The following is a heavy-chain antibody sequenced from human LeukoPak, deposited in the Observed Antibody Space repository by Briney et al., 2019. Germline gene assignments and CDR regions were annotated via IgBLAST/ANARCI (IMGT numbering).Heavy chain of an antibody. V-gene: IGHV3-9*01. CDR3: AKDIESYGDSGDAFDI. J-gene: IGHJ3*02. CDR2: ISWNSGST. D-gene: IGHD4-17*01. Sequence: GGSLRLSCAASGFTFDDYAMHWVRQAPGKGLEWVSGISWNSGSTGYADSVKGRFTISRDNAKNSLYLQMNSLRAEDTALYYCAKDIESYGDSGDAFDIWGQGTMVTVSS. CDR1: GFTFDDYA.